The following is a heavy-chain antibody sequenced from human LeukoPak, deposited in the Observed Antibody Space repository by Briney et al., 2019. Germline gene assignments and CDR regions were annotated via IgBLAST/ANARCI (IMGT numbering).Heavy chain of an antibody. CDR3: AREGYYGSGSPPSLYFDY. CDR1: GFTFRNYV. CDR2: TSSDLNVK. Sequence: GGSLRLSCAASGFTFRNYVIHWVRQAPGKGLEWVAVTSSDLNVKLYADSVKGQFTISRDNSRSTLYLQMNSLRPEDTAIYYCAREGYYGSGSPPSLYFDYWGQGTLVTVSS. J-gene: IGHJ4*02. D-gene: IGHD3-10*01. V-gene: IGHV3-30-3*01.